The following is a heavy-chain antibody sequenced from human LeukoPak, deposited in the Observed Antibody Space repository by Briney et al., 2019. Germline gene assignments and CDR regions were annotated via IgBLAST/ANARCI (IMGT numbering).Heavy chain of an antibody. J-gene: IGHJ5*02. CDR2: IYTSGST. CDR3: ARDRDWSYWFDP. Sequence: SETLSLTCTVSGGSISSGSYYWSWIRQPAGKGLEWIGRIYTSGSTDYNPSLKSRVTISVDTSKNQFSLKLSSVTAADTAVYYCARDRDWSYWFDPWGQGTLVTVSS. CDR1: GGSISSGSYY. V-gene: IGHV4-61*02. D-gene: IGHD1-1*01.